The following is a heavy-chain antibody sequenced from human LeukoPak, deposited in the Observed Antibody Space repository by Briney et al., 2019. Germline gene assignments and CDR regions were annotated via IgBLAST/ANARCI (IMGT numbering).Heavy chain of an antibody. CDR1: GGPFGGYY. V-gene: IGHV4-34*01. Sequence: TSETLSLTCAVYGGPFGGYYWSWIRQPPGKGREWIGEINHSGSTNYNPSLKSRVTISVDTSKNQFSLKLSSVTAADTAAYYCARYGRIFQQPPSDYWGQGTPVTVSS. CDR3: ARYGRIFQQPPSDY. J-gene: IGHJ4*02. D-gene: IGHD2/OR15-2a*01. CDR2: INHSGST.